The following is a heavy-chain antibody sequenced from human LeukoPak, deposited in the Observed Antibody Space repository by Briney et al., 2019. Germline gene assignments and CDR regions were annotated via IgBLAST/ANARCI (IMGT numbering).Heavy chain of an antibody. CDR1: GYTFTGYY. Sequence: ASVKVSCKASGYTFTGYYMHWVRQAPGQGLEWMGWINPNSGGTNYAQKFQGRVTMTRDTSISTAYMELSRLRSDDTAVYYCARVVSPSYSGSLPSDYWSQGTLVTVSS. CDR3: ARVVSPSYSGSLPSDY. CDR2: INPNSGGT. D-gene: IGHD1-26*01. V-gene: IGHV1-2*02. J-gene: IGHJ4*02.